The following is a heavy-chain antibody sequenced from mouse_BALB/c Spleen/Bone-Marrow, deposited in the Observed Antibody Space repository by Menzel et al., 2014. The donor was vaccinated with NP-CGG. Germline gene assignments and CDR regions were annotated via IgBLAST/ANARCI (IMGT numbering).Heavy chain of an antibody. V-gene: IGHV1-54*03. CDR3: AREGYYGLDY. CDR1: GYAFTNYL. D-gene: IGHD2-1*01. CDR2: INPGSGGT. J-gene: IGHJ2*01. Sequence: QLQQSGAKLVRPGTSVKVSCKASGYAFTNYLIEWFKQRPGQGLEWIGVINPGSGGTNFNEKFRGKATLTADKSSSTAYMQFNSLTSDDSAVYFCAREGYYGLDYWGQGTTLTVSS.